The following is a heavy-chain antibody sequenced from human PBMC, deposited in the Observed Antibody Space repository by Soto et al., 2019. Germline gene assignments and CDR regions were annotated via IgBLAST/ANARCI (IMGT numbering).Heavy chain of an antibody. J-gene: IGHJ4*02. D-gene: IGHD3-16*01. CDR1: GFTVSTKY. V-gene: IGHV3-66*01. CDR2: IYSGGST. CDR3: ARDPWAADY. Sequence: EVQLVESGGGLVQPGGSLRLSCAASGFTVSTKYMSWVRQDPGKGLEWVSVIYSGGSTFYADSVSGRFTISRDNSKNTVNLQMNSLRAEDTAVYYCARDPWAADYWGQGTLVTVSS.